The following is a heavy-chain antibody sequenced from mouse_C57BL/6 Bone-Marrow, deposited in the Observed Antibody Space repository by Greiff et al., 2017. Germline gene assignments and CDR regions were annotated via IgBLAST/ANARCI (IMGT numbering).Heavy chain of an antibody. Sequence: QVQLQQSGPGLVQPSQSLSITCTVSGFSLTSYGVHWVRQSPGKGLEWLGVIWRGGSTDYNAAFMSRLSITKDNSTGQVFFKMNSLQADDTAIYYCAKSGSSSWYFDVWGTGTTVTVSS. V-gene: IGHV2-5*01. J-gene: IGHJ1*03. D-gene: IGHD1-1*01. CDR1: GFSLTSYG. CDR3: AKSGSSSWYFDV. CDR2: IWRGGST.